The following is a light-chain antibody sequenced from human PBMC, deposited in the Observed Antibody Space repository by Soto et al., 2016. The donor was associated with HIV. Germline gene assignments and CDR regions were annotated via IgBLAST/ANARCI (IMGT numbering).Light chain of an antibody. CDR2: DDS. V-gene: IGLV3-21*03. J-gene: IGLJ1*01. CDR3: QVWDSSSDHPV. CDR1: NIGSKS. Sequence: SYELTQPPSVSVAPGKTARIACGEDNIGSKSVHWYQQKPGQAPVLVVYDDSDRPSGIPERFSGSNPGNTATLTISRVEVGDEADYYCQVWDSSSDHPVFGPGTKVTVL.